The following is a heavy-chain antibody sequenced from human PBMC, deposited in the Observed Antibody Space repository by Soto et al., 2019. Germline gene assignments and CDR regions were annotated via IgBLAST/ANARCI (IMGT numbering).Heavy chain of an antibody. V-gene: IGHV3-43D*04. CDR2: ISWDGSNR. D-gene: IGHD3-3*01. CDR3: AKDISRGPTKNYDFWSGPDY. J-gene: IGHJ4*02. CDR1: GFTFDEYA. Sequence: VGSLRLSCAASGFTFDEYAMHWVRQPPGKGLEWVSLISWDGSNRYYADSVQGRFTISRDNSKYSLYLEMNSLRPEDTALYYCAKDISRGPTKNYDFWSGPDYWGQGTLVTVSS.